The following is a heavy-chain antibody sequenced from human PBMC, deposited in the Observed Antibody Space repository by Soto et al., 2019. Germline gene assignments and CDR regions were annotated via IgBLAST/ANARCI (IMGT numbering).Heavy chain of an antibody. D-gene: IGHD1-1*01. Sequence: GGSLRLSCAASGFTFSSYSMNWVRQAPGKGLEWVSSISSSSSYIYYADSVKGRFTISRDNAKNSLYLQMNSLRAEDTAVYYCARVIRLPGLELERRYRYYYYGMDVWGQGTTVTVSS. CDR1: GFTFSSYS. CDR2: ISSSSSYI. V-gene: IGHV3-21*01. CDR3: ARVIRLPGLELERRYRYYYYGMDV. J-gene: IGHJ6*02.